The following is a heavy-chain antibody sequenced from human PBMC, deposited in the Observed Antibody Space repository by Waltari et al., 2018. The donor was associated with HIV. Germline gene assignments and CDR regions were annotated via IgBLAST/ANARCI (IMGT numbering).Heavy chain of an antibody. J-gene: IGHJ3*02. D-gene: IGHD3-22*01. CDR1: GVTFSSYA. CDR2: ISGSGGST. CDR3: AKDHSSGPRGAFDI. V-gene: IGHV3-23*01. Sequence: EVQLLESGGGLVQPGGALRLSCAASGVTFSSYAMRWVRQAPGKGLRGVAAISGSGGSTYYADSAMRRFTICRDNSKNTLYAQMNRLGGEDTAVYYCAKDHSSGPRGAFDIWGQGTMVTVSS.